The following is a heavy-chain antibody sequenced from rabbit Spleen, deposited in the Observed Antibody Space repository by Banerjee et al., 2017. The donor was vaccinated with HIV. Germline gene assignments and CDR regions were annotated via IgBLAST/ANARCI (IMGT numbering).Heavy chain of an antibody. V-gene: IGHV1S45*01. Sequence: QEQLEESGGDLVKPEGSLTLTCTASGFSFSTAYDMCWVRQAPGKGLEWIACIAGSSSGFTYSATWAKGRFTFSKTSSTTVTLQMTSLTAADTATYFCARDLTDIIGWNFGWWGQGTLVTVS. D-gene: IGHD4-1*01. CDR3: ARDLTDIIGWNFGW. CDR2: IAGSSSGFT. CDR1: GFSFSTAYD. J-gene: IGHJ3*01.